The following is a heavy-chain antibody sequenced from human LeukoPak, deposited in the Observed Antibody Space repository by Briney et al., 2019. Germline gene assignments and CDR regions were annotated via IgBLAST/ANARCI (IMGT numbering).Heavy chain of an antibody. Sequence: GESLKISCKGSGYRFTNYWIGWVRQMPGKGLEWMGIIYPGDSDTKYSPSSQGQVTISADKSVTTAYLQWSSLKASDTAMYYCARLPSGGTGVNFDYWGRGTLVTVSS. V-gene: IGHV5-51*01. CDR3: ARLPSGGTGVNFDY. D-gene: IGHD1-14*01. J-gene: IGHJ4*02. CDR2: IYPGDSDT. CDR1: GYRFTNYW.